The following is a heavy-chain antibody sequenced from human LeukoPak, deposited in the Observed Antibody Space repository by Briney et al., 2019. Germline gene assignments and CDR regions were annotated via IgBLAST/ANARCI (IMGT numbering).Heavy chain of an antibody. D-gene: IGHD5-24*01. Sequence: GGSLRLSCAASGFTFSSYWMSWVRQAPGKGLEWVANMKQDGSEKYYVDSVKGRFTISRDNAKNSLYLQMNSLRAEDTAVYYCARDRRRRDGYNYGYYFDYWGQGTLVTVSS. CDR2: MKQDGSEK. CDR1: GFTFSSYW. V-gene: IGHV3-7*01. CDR3: ARDRRRRDGYNYGYYFDY. J-gene: IGHJ4*02.